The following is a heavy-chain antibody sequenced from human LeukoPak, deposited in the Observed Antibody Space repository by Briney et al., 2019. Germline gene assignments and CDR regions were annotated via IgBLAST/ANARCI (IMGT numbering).Heavy chain of an antibody. V-gene: IGHV3-48*03. Sequence: GGSLRLSCAASGFTFGDYEMHWVRQAPGKGLEWVSHISSTGYTTFYADSVKGRFTISRDNAKNSLRLQMNSLGVEDTAVYYCARADAYWSGYHFDHWGQGTLVTASS. CDR1: GFTFGDYE. CDR3: ARADAYWSGYHFDH. J-gene: IGHJ4*02. CDR2: ISSTGYTT. D-gene: IGHD3-3*01.